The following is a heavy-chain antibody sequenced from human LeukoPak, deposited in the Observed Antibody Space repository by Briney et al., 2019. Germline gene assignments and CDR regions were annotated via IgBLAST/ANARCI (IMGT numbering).Heavy chain of an antibody. V-gene: IGHV3-43*01. Sequence: GGSLRLSCAASGSPFDDYTMHWIRQRPGRGLEWVCFVDRDGSITHYADALKGRFTVSRDNSRNSLYLQMNSLTTEDSGLYFCAKDRGNSGWYLYFDHWGQGTPVTVSS. CDR1: GSPFDDYT. CDR3: AKDRGNSGWYLYFDH. J-gene: IGHJ4*02. D-gene: IGHD6-19*01. CDR2: VDRDGSIT.